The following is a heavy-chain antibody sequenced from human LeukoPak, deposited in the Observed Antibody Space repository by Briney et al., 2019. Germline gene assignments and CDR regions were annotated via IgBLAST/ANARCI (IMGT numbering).Heavy chain of an antibody. D-gene: IGHD1-26*01. Sequence: PGGTLRLSCAASGFTFSRYCMHCVRQPPAKALEWAAVIWYDGSNEYYADSVKDRFTIFRDNSKHTLHLQMNTVRSEDTAVYYCARPLVGDALDYWGQGTLVTVSS. CDR3: ARPLVGDALDY. J-gene: IGHJ4*02. CDR1: GFTFSRYC. CDR2: IWYDGSNE. V-gene: IGHV3-33*01.